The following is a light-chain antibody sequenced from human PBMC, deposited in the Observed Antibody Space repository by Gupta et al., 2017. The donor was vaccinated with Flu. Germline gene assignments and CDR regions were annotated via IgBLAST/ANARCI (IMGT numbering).Light chain of an antibody. CDR2: TAS. CDR3: QQNYNFPFT. CDR1: QSIITW. J-gene: IGKJ2*01. Sequence: DIQMTQSPSSLSASVGDRVTITCRASQSIITWLDWYQQKLGKAPKLLIYTASSLESGVPSRFSGSGSGTDFSLTISSLQPDDFATYYCQQNYNFPFTFGHGTKLEIK. V-gene: IGKV1-39*01.